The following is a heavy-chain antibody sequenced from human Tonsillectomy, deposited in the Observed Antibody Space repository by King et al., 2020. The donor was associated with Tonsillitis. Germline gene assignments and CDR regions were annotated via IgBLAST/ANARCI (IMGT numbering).Heavy chain of an antibody. J-gene: IGHJ4*02. CDR1: GYTFTTNG. CDR3: ARGYCGVVSFDY. CDR2: INAHKGNT. D-gene: IGHD3-3*01. Sequence: QLVQSGAEVKNPGASVKVSCKASGYTFTTNGITWVRQAPGQGLEWMGWINAHKGNTMYAQKFQGRVTMTTDTSTSTAYMELRSLTYDDTAVYYCARGYCGVVSFDYWGQGTLVTVSS. V-gene: IGHV1-18*04.